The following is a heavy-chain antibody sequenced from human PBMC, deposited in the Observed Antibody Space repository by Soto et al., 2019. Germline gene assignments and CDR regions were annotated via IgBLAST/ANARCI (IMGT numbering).Heavy chain of an antibody. CDR3: AGRYYDILTGPTGDLDV. CDR1: GVSLSSPL. CDR2: IVVGSGNT. D-gene: IGHD3-9*01. J-gene: IGHJ6*04. V-gene: IGHV1-58*02. Sequence: GGSVEVSCKASGVSLSSPLISWGGQGLGKTLEWIGWIVVGSGNTNYAQKFQERVTITRDMSTSTAYMELSSLRSEDTAVYYCAGRYYDILTGPTGDLDVWGKGTTVTVSS.